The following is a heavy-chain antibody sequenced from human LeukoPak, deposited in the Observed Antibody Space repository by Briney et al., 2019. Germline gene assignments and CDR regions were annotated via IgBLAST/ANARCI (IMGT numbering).Heavy chain of an antibody. V-gene: IGHV3-23*01. CDR2: ISGSGGTT. CDR1: GFTFGSHT. Sequence: GGSLRLSCAASGFTFGSHTMSWVRQAPGKGLEWVSSISGSGGTTQYADSVKGRFTISRDNSKNTLYLQVNSLRAEDTAVYYCAKGPRGGSPSGYWGQGTLVTVSS. J-gene: IGHJ4*02. D-gene: IGHD1-26*01. CDR3: AKGPRGGSPSGY.